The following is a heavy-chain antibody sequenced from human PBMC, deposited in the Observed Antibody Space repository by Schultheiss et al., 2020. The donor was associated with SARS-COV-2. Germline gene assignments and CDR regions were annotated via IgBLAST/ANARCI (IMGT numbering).Heavy chain of an antibody. Sequence: SETLSLTCTVSGASISSFYWSWIRQPPGKGLEWIGYIYHNVNSWYNPSLKSRVTISGDASKNQFSLTLNSVTAADTAVYYCARPDGDYALYGMDVWGQGTTVTVSS. V-gene: IGHV4-59*08. CDR2: IYHNVNS. J-gene: IGHJ6*02. CDR1: GASISSFY. D-gene: IGHD4-17*01. CDR3: ARPDGDYALYGMDV.